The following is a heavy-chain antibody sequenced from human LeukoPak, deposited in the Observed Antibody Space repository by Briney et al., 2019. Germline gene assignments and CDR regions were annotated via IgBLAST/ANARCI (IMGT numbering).Heavy chain of an antibody. CDR2: ISYDAKNE. V-gene: IGHV3-30*03. CDR1: GFTFSNFG. Sequence: PGRSLRLSCAASGFTFSNFGMHWVRQAPGKGLEWVAVISYDAKNEYYTDSVKGRFTISRDNSKNTLYLQMNSLRAEDTAVYYCAREFSEGTSYDYWGQGTLVTVSS. CDR3: AREFSEGTSYDY. J-gene: IGHJ4*02. D-gene: IGHD2-2*01.